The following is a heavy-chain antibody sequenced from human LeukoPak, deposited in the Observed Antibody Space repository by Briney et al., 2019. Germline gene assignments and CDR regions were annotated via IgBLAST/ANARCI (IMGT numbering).Heavy chain of an antibody. CDR3: ARGGYYDFWSGYYHFDY. CDR1: GASISNYY. V-gene: IGHV4-34*01. CDR2: INHSGST. D-gene: IGHD3-3*01. J-gene: IGHJ4*02. Sequence: PSETLSLTCTVSGASISNYYWSWIRQPPGKGLEWIGEINHSGSTNYNPSLKSRVTISVDTSKNQFSLKLSSVTAADTAVYYCARGGYYDFWSGYYHFDYWGQGTLVTVSS.